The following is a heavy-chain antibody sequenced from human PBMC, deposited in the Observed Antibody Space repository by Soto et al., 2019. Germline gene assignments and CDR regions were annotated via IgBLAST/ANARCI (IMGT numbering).Heavy chain of an antibody. V-gene: IGHV1-8*01. CDR2: MNPNSGNT. D-gene: IGHD4-17*01. J-gene: IGHJ4*02. CDR1: GYTFTSYD. Sequence: QVQLVQSGAEVKKPGASVKVSCKSSGYTFTSYDINWVRQATGQGLEWMGWMNPNSGNTGYAQTFQGRVTMTRNTSISIGYTELSSLRSEDTAVYYCVTTIYGDHVDSWGQGTLVTVSS. CDR3: VTTIYGDHVDS.